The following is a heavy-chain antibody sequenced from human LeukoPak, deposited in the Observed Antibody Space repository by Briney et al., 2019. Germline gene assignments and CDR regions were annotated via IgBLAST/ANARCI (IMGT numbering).Heavy chain of an antibody. CDR3: ARHKWEQQLVDFGH. J-gene: IGHJ4*02. V-gene: IGHV3-7*01. Sequence: GGSLRLSCAASGFSFDDYGMSWVRQAPGKGLEWVANIKQDGSEKKYVDSVKGRFTISRDNAKNSLYLQMNSLRAGDTAVYYCARHKWEQQLVDFGHWGQGTLVTVSS. D-gene: IGHD6-13*01. CDR1: GFSFDDYG. CDR2: IKQDGSEK.